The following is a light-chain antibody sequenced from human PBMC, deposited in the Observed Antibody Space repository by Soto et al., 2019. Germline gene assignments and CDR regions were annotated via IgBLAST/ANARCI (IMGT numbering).Light chain of an antibody. J-gene: IGLJ2*01. CDR1: NIGNKN. CDR3: QVWDSSTAV. CDR2: RDS. V-gene: IGLV3-9*01. Sequence: SYELTQPLSVSVALGQTARITCGGNNIGNKNVHWYQQKPRQAPVLVIYRDSSRPSGIPERFSGSNSGNTATLTISRAQAGDEADYYCQVWDSSTAVFGGGTKLTVL.